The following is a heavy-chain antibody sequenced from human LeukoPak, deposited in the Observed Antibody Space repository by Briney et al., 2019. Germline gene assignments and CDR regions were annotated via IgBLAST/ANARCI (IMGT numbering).Heavy chain of an antibody. CDR1: GGSTSSSNW. CDR2: IYHSGST. CDR3: ARTIYYGLFGY. Sequence: GAQSFTWAVCGGSTSSSNWWSRVRQPPGMGLVWIGEIYHSGSTNYNPSLKSRVTISVDKSKNQFSLKLSSVTAADTAVYYCARTIYYGLFGYWGQGTLVTVSS. D-gene: IGHD3-10*01. J-gene: IGHJ4*02. V-gene: IGHV4-4*02.